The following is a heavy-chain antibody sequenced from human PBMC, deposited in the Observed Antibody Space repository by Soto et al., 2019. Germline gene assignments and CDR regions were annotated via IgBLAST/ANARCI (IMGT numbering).Heavy chain of an antibody. CDR3: AKYSDYGHSADWLDP. V-gene: IGHV3-30*02. Sequence: SVKGRFTISRDNSQNTLYLQMSSLRDEDTAVYYCAKYSDYGHSADWLDPWGQGTLVTVSS. D-gene: IGHD4-17*01. J-gene: IGHJ5*02.